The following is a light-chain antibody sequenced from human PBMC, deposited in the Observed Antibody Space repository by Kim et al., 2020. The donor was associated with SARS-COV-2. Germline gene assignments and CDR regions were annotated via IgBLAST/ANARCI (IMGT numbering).Light chain of an antibody. Sequence: VSPGESVTLSCRASPGVSSNLAWYQQKPGQAPRLLIHGAATRATGIPARFSGSGSGTEFTLTISSLQSEDCAVYYCQQYDTWPPYTFGQGTKLEI. CDR2: GAA. V-gene: IGKV3-15*01. CDR3: QQYDTWPPYT. CDR1: PGVSSN. J-gene: IGKJ2*01.